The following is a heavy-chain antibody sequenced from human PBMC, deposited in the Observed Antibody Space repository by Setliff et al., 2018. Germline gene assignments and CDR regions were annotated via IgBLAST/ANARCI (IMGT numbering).Heavy chain of an antibody. CDR1: GVSISSYY. V-gene: IGHV4-59*01. J-gene: IGHJ6*02. CDR3: ARLSWNGLRYHGLDV. CDR2: IQKSGST. Sequence: SETLSLTCNVSGVSISSYYWSWIRQPPGKGLESIGYIQKSGSTNYNPSLMSRVSISVDTSKNQFSLKLRSVTAADTAVYYCARLSWNGLRYHGLDVWGQGTTGTVSS. D-gene: IGHD3-3*01.